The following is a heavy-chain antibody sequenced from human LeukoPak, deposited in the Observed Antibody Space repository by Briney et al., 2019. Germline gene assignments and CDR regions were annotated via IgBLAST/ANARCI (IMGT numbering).Heavy chain of an antibody. V-gene: IGHV3-7*01. D-gene: IGHD6-13*01. J-gene: IGHJ4*02. CDR3: ARATGYSSSWYSPNEYYFDY. Sequence: GSLRLSCAASGFTFSNYWMSWVRQAPGKGLEWVANIKQGGSEKYYVDSVKGRFTISRDNAKNSLYLQMNSLRAEDTAVYYCARATGYSSSWYSPNEYYFDYWGQGTLVTVSS. CDR1: GFTFSNYW. CDR2: IKQGGSEK.